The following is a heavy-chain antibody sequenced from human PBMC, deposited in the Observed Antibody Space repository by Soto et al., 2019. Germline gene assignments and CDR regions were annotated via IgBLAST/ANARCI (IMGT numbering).Heavy chain of an antibody. V-gene: IGHV3-23*01. J-gene: IGHJ4*02. CDR1: GFNFRSYA. CDR3: AKSGIAAAGTVDY. CDR2: ITYSGGNT. D-gene: IGHD6-13*01. Sequence: GGLLRLSWAASGFNFRSYAVSRVRQAPGKGLEWVSAITYSGGNTYYADSVKGRFTISRDNSKNTLYLQMNSLRAEDTAVYYCAKSGIAAAGTVDYWGQGTLVTVSS.